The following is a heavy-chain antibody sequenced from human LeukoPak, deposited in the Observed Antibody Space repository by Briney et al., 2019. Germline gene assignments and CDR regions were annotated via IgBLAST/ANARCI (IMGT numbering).Heavy chain of an antibody. CDR2: ISGGGGTP. CDR1: GFTFSSCA. Sequence: PGGSLRLSCAASGFTFSSCAMSWVRQAPGKGLEWVSTISGGGGTPYYADSVKGRFTISRDNSKNTLFLQMNSLRVEDTAVYYCAKSGLNRFDYWGQGALVTVSS. D-gene: IGHD2-15*01. J-gene: IGHJ4*02. CDR3: AKSGLNRFDY. V-gene: IGHV3-23*01.